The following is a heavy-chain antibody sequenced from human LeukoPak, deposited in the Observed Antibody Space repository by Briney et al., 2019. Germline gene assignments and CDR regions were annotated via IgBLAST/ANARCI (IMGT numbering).Heavy chain of an antibody. Sequence: SVKVSCKASGGTFSSYAISWVRQAPGQGLEWMGGIIPIFGTANYAQKFQGRVTITTDESTSTAYMELSSLRSEDTAVYYCARAGDGYSFLHYCYMDVWGKGTTVTVSS. D-gene: IGHD5-18*01. V-gene: IGHV1-69*05. CDR2: IIPIFGTA. CDR3: ARAGDGYSFLHYCYMDV. CDR1: GGTFSSYA. J-gene: IGHJ6*03.